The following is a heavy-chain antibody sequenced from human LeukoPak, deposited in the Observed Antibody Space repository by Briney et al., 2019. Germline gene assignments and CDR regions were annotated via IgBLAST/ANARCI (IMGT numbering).Heavy chain of an antibody. CDR3: ARVMTPDY. CDR2: IYYSGST. J-gene: IGHJ4*02. V-gene: IGHV4-39*07. CDR1: GGSISSSSYY. Sequence: SETLSLTCTVSGGSISSSSYYWGWIRQPPGKGLEWIGSIYYSGSTYYNPSLKSRVTISVDTSKNQFSLKLSSVTAADTAVYYCARVMTPDYWGQGTLVTVSS. D-gene: IGHD2-15*01.